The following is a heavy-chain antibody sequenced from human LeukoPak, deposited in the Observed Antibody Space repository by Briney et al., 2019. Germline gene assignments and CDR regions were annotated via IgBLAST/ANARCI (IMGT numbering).Heavy chain of an antibody. CDR2: MYYSGNT. CDR3: ASTLGWASSRYPFDG. D-gene: IGHD3-16*02. Sequence: SETLSLTCTVSGGSISSSNYYWGWIRQPPGKGLEWIGSMYYSGNTDYNPSLKSRVTISVDTSKNQFSLKVNSVTAADTAVYYCASTLGWASSRYPFDGWGQRTLVTVSS. V-gene: IGHV4-39*01. CDR1: GGSISSSNYY. J-gene: IGHJ4*02.